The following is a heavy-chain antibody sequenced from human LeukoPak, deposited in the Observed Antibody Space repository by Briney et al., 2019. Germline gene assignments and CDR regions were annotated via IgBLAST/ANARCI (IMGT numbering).Heavy chain of an antibody. V-gene: IGHV5-51*01. D-gene: IGHD4-23*01. Sequence: GESLQISSKGAGYTFPSYWIGWVRRTPGKDLVWMVIIYPGDSGTRYSPTFQGQVTISADKSISTAYLQWGSLQGSDTAIYYCARVVSPSVVNSLFDSWGQGTLVTVSS. CDR3: ARVVSPSVVNSLFDS. CDR2: IYPGDSGT. CDR1: GYTFPSYW. J-gene: IGHJ4*02.